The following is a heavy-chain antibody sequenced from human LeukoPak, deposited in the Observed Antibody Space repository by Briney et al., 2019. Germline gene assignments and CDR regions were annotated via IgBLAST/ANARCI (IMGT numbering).Heavy chain of an antibody. Sequence: GASVKVSCKASGGTFSSYTISWVRQAPGQGLEWMGRIIPILGIANYAQKFQGRVTITADKSTSTAYMELSSLRSEDTAVYYCATRGILIVGATTAFDYWGQGTLVTVSS. CDR3: ATRGILIVGATTAFDY. CDR2: IIPILGIA. D-gene: IGHD1-26*01. V-gene: IGHV1-69*02. CDR1: GGTFSSYT. J-gene: IGHJ4*02.